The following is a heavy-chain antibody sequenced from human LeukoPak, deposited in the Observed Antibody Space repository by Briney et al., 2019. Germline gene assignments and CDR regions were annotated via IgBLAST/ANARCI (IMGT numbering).Heavy chain of an antibody. Sequence: GGSLRLSCAASGFTFSSYEMNWVRQAPGKGLEWVSYISSSGSTIYYADSVKGRFTISRDNAKNSLYLQMNSLRAEDTAVYYCARDREWLLWFGTLDYWGQGTLVTVSS. CDR1: GFTFSSYE. CDR3: ARDREWLLWFGTLDY. CDR2: ISSSGSTI. D-gene: IGHD3-10*01. J-gene: IGHJ4*02. V-gene: IGHV3-48*03.